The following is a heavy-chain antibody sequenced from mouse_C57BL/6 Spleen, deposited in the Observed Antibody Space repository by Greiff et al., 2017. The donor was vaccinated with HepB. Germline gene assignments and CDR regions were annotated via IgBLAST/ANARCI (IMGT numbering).Heavy chain of an antibody. Sequence: EVKLMESGPELVKPGASVKMSCKASGYTFTDYNMHWVKQSHGKSLEWIGYINPNNGGTSYNQKFKGKATLTVNKSSSTAYMELRSLTSEDSAVYYCARKSLYGNSYAMDYWGQGTSVTVSS. D-gene: IGHD2-1*01. CDR1: GYTFTDYN. J-gene: IGHJ4*01. CDR3: ARKSLYGNSYAMDY. CDR2: INPNNGGT. V-gene: IGHV1-22*01.